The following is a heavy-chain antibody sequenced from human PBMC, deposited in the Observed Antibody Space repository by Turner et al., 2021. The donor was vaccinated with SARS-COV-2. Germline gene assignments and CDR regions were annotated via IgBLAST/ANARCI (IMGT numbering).Heavy chain of an antibody. CDR1: GFTFSSYG. V-gene: IGHV3-33*01. CDR2: IWFDGSNK. Sequence: QVQLVEPGGGVVQPGRSLRLSCAASGFTFSSYGMHWVRQAPGKGLEWVAVIWFDGSNKYYADSVKGRFTISRDNSKNTLYLQMNSLRAEDTAVYYCARDRAFGDSSGRDYWGQGTLVTVSS. J-gene: IGHJ4*02. CDR3: ARDRAFGDSSGRDY. D-gene: IGHD3-22*01.